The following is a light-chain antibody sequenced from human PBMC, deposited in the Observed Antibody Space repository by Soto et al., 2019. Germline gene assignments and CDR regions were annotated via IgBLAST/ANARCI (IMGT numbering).Light chain of an antibody. CDR3: QHYGSSPLVT. J-gene: IGKJ5*01. CDR1: QSVSSSY. Sequence: EIVLTQSPGTLALSPGERATLSCRASQSVSSSYLAWYQQKPGQAPRLLIYGASSRATGIPDRFSGSGSGTGFTLTISRLEPEDFSVYYWQHYGSSPLVTFGQGTRLEIK. CDR2: GAS. V-gene: IGKV3-20*01.